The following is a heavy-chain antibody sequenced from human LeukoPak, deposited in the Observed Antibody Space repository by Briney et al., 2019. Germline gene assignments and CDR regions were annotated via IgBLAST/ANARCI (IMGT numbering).Heavy chain of an antibody. J-gene: IGHJ5*02. V-gene: IGHV4-61*02. D-gene: IGHD4-11*01. CDR2: IYTSGST. CDR1: GGSISSGSYY. CDR3: AGDDYSNYEP. Sequence: SQTLSLTCTVSGGSISSGSYYWSWIRQPAGKGLEWIGRIYTSGSTNYNPSLKSRVTISVDTSKNQFSLKLSSVTAADTAVYYRAGDDYSNYEPWGQGTLVTVSS.